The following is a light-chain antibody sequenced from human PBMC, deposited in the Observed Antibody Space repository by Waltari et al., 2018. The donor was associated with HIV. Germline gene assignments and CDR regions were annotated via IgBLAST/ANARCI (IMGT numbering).Light chain of an antibody. CDR3: SSRDSSGKEVL. J-gene: IGLJ2*01. V-gene: IGLV3-19*01. CDR1: SLRDYY. Sequence: SSELTQDPPVSVALGQTVRITCQGDSLRDYYATWYQQKPGQAPVLVFYGKNNRPSGVPDRFSGSSSGNTASLIVTGTQAEDEAEYYCSSRDSSGKEVLFGGGTTLTVL. CDR2: GKN.